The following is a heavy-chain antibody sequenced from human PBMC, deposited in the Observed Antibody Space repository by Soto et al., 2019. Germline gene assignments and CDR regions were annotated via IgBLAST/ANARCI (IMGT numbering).Heavy chain of an antibody. CDR3: ARDLWGYCGDDCYPMDV. CDR2: MYNTGST. CDR1: GGSISSYY. J-gene: IGHJ6*02. Sequence: PSETLSLTFTASGGSISSYYWRWIRQPPGKALEWIGYMYNTGSTIYNPSLKSRVTISVDTSKNQFSLKLNSVTAADTAVYYCARDLWGYCGDDCYPMDVWGQGTTVTVS. D-gene: IGHD2-21*02. V-gene: IGHV4-59*01.